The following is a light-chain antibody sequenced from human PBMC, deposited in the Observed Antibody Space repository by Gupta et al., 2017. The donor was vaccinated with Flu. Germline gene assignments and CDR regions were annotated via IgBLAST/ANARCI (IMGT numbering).Light chain of an antibody. V-gene: IGKV3-20*01. CDR3: QQCGNSFT. CDR2: GAS. Sequence: EIVLTQSPGTLSLSPGERATLSCRASQTISSSYIAWYQQKPGQAPRLLIYGASGRATGIPGRFSGSGSGTEFTLTISRLEPEDFALYYCQQCGNSFTFGQGTKLEIK. CDR1: QTISSSY. J-gene: IGKJ2*01.